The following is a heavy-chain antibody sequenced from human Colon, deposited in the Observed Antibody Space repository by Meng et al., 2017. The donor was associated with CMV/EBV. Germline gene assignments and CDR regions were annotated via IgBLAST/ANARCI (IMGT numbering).Heavy chain of an antibody. Sequence: SETLSLTCAVSGGSAGSSSFHWAWIRQSPGKGLEWIGTIYYSGSTYYTPSLKSRVTMSIDTSKNQFSLKVTSVTAADTAVYYCAREDSLVRGARGYFDYWGQGALVTVSS. V-gene: IGHV4-39*07. CDR1: GGSAGSSSFH. CDR3: AREDSLVRGARGYFDY. J-gene: IGHJ4*02. D-gene: IGHD3-10*01. CDR2: IYYSGST.